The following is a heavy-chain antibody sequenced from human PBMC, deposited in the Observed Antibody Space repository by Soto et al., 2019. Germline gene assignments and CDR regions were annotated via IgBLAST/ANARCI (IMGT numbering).Heavy chain of an antibody. V-gene: IGHV4-31*03. CDR2: IYYSGST. Sequence: QVQLQESDAGLVKASQTLSLTFTVCGGSVSSGAYYWSWIRQRPGKGLEWIGYIYYSGSTYYSLSLQSRLSISHDTSENQFPLRLSSLTAADTAMYFCARARLRAVYAFDIWGQGTMVT. CDR1: GGSVSSGAYY. D-gene: IGHD5-12*01. CDR3: ARARLRAVYAFDI. J-gene: IGHJ3*02.